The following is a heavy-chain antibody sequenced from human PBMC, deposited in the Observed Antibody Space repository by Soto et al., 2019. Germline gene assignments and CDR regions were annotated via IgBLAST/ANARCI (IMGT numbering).Heavy chain of an antibody. CDR2: ISYDGSNK. J-gene: IGHJ5*02. Sequence: GSLRLSCAASGFTFSSYGMHWVRQAPGKGLEWVAVISYDGSNKYYADSVKGRFTISRDNSKNTLYLQMNSLRAEDTAVYYCAKDGGIVVVPTAIPYNWFDPWGQGTLVTVSS. D-gene: IGHD2-2*01. CDR1: GFTFSSYG. CDR3: AKDGGIVVVPTAIPYNWFDP. V-gene: IGHV3-30*18.